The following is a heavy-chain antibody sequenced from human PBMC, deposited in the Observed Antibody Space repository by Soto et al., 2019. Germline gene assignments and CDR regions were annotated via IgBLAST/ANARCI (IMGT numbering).Heavy chain of an antibody. CDR2: IYYSGST. J-gene: IGHJ4*02. CDR3: ARAGYSSGWFLGYFDY. CDR1: GGSVSSGSYY. Sequence: QVQLQESGPGLVKPSETLSLTCTVSGGSVSSGSYYWSWIRQPPGQGLEWIGYIYYSGSTNYNPSLKSRVTISVDTSKNQFSLKLSSVTAADTAVYYCARAGYSSGWFLGYFDYWGQGTLVTVSS. V-gene: IGHV4-61*01. D-gene: IGHD6-19*01.